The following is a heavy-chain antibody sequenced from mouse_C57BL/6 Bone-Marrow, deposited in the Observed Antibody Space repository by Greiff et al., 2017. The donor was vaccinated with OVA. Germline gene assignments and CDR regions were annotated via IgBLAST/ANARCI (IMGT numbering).Heavy chain of an antibody. D-gene: IGHD1-1*01. V-gene: IGHV3-1*01. CDR3: ARELRFYYFDY. Sequence: DVQLQESGPGMVKPSQSLSLTCTVTGYSITSGYDWHWIRHFPGNKLEWMGYISYSGSTNYNPSLKSRISITHDKSKNHFFLKLNSVTTEDTATYYCARELRFYYFDYWGQGTTLTVSS. CDR2: ISYSGST. J-gene: IGHJ2*01. CDR1: GYSITSGYD.